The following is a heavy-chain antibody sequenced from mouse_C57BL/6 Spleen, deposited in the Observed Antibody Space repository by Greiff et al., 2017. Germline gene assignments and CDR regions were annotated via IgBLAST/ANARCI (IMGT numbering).Heavy chain of an antibody. CDR2: INPNNGGT. J-gene: IGHJ4*01. CDR1: GYTFTDYY. D-gene: IGHD2-14*01. CDR3: AREALLKGAMDY. V-gene: IGHV1-26*01. Sequence: GQLQQSGPELVKPGASVKISCKASGYTFTDYYMNWVKQSHGKSLEWIGDINPNNGGTSYNQKFKGKATLTVDKSSSTAYMELRSLTSEDSAVYYCAREALLKGAMDYWGQGTSVTVSS.